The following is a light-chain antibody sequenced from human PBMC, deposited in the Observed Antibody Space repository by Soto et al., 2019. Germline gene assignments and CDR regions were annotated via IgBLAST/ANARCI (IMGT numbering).Light chain of an antibody. CDR3: QHYDSSLFT. J-gene: IGKJ3*01. CDR1: QSVSSNS. V-gene: IGKV3-20*01. CDR2: GAS. Sequence: EIVLTQSPGTLSLSPGERATLSCWASQSVSSNSLAWYQQKPGQAPRLLIYGASTRATGIPDRFSGGGSGTDFTLTISRLEPEDFAVYYCQHYDSSLFTFGPGTKVHIK.